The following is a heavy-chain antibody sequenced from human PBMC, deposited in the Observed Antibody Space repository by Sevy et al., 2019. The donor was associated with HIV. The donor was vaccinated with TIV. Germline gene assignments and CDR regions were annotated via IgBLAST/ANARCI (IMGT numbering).Heavy chain of an antibody. CDR1: GGTFSSYA. D-gene: IGHD2-15*01. V-gene: IGHV1-69*13. J-gene: IGHJ6*02. Sequence: ASVKVSCKASGGTFSSYAISWVRQAPGQGLEWMGGIIPIFGTANYAQKFQGRVTITADDSTSTAYMELSSLRSEDTAVYYCASRYCSGCGCYSYYYGMDIWSQGTTVTVSS. CDR3: ASRYCSGCGCYSYYYGMDI. CDR2: IIPIFGTA.